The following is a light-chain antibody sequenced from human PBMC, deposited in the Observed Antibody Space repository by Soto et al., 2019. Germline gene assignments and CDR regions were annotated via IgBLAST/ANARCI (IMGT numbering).Light chain of an antibody. CDR3: QQYSGSPPRT. V-gene: IGKV3-20*01. Sequence: EVVLTQSPGTLSLSPGERATLYCRTSQTIVSTYLAWYQQKAGQAPRLLMYGTSSRATGIPDRFSGSGSGTDFTLTISSVEPEDFAIYNCQQYSGSPPRTFGQGTKVEIK. CDR2: GTS. CDR1: QTIVSTY. J-gene: IGKJ1*01.